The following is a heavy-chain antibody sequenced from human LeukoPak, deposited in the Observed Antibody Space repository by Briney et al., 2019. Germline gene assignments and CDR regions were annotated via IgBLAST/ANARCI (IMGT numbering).Heavy chain of an antibody. CDR3: ASEYSSGWYHAFDI. J-gene: IGHJ3*02. V-gene: IGHV3-21*01. D-gene: IGHD6-19*01. CDR2: ISSSSYI. Sequence: GGALRLSCAASGFTFSNYNMNWVRPAPGKGLEWVSSISSSSYIYYADSVKGRFTISRDNAKTSLYLQMNSLRAEDTAVYYCASEYSSGWYHAFDIWGQGTVVTVSS. CDR1: GFTFSNYN.